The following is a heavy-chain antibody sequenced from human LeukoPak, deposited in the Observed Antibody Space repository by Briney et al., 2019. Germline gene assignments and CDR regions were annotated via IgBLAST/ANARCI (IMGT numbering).Heavy chain of an antibody. CDR2: INAGNGNT. J-gene: IGHJ4*02. CDR3: ARGATRFGELLDDY. V-gene: IGHV1-3*01. D-gene: IGHD3-10*01. CDR1: GYTFTSYA. Sequence: ASVKLSCKASGYTFTSYAMHWVRQAPGQRLEWMGWINAGNGNTKYSQKFQGRVTITRDTSASTAYMELSSLRSEDPAVYYCARGATRFGELLDDYWGQGTLVTVSS.